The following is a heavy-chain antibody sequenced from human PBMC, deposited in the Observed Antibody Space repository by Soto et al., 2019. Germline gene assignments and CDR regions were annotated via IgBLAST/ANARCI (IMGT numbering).Heavy chain of an antibody. CDR1: GFTFSNYS. CDR3: ARDVEGVGF. V-gene: IGHV3-21*01. J-gene: IGHJ4*02. CDR2: ISNSSSYI. Sequence: EVQLVESGGGLVKPGRSLRLSCAASGFTFSNYSMNWVRQAPGKGLEWVSSISNSSSYIYYADSVKGRFTISRDNAKNSQYMQINSRRAEDTAVYYCARDVEGVGFWGQGTLVTVSS. D-gene: IGHD2-21*01.